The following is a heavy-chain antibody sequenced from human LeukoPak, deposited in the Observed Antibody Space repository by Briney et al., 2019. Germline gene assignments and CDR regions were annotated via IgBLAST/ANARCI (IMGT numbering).Heavy chain of an antibody. CDR3: AGTISYYYDSSGYPEYFQH. CDR1: GGSISSGGYY. D-gene: IGHD3-22*01. Sequence: PSETLSLTCTVSGGSISSGGYYWSWIRQHPGKGLEWIGYIYYSGSTYYNPSLKSRVTISVDTSKNQFSLKLSSVTAADTAVYYCAGTISYYYDSSGYPEYFQHWGQGTLVTVSS. J-gene: IGHJ1*01. CDR2: IYYSGST. V-gene: IGHV4-31*03.